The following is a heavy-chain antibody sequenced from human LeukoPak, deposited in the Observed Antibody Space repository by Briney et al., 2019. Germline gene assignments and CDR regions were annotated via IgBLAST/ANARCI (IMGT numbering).Heavy chain of an antibody. CDR2: IYYSGST. D-gene: IGHD5-24*01. V-gene: IGHV4-39*01. Sequence: PSETLSLTCTVSGGCISSSSYYWGWIRQPPGKGLEWIGGIYYSGSTYYNPSLKSRVTISVDTSKNQFSLKLSSVTAADTAVYYCARGQRWLPPQIWGQGTMVTVSS. J-gene: IGHJ3*02. CDR1: GGCISSSSYY. CDR3: ARGQRWLPPQI.